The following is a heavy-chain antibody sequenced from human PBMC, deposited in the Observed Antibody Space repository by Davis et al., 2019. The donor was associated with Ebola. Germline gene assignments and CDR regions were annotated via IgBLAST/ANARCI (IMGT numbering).Heavy chain of an antibody. CDR2: IKQDGSEK. V-gene: IGHV3-7*03. J-gene: IGHJ5*02. Sequence: GESLKISCAASGFTFSSYWMSWVRQAPGKGLEWVANIKQDGSEKYYVDSVKGRFTISRDNAKNSLYLQMNSLRAEDTAVYYCGRSVVTIPGDDLGGQGTLVTVSS. CDR1: GFTFSSYW. D-gene: IGHD2-21*02. CDR3: GRSVVTIPGDDL.